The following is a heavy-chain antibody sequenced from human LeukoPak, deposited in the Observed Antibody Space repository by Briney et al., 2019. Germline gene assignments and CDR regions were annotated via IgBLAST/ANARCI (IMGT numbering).Heavy chain of an antibody. CDR3: ARDLYRWNSLDY. Sequence: ASVKVSCKASGYTFTSYDINWVRQATGQGLEWMGWMNPNSGNTGYAQKFQGRVTITRNTSISTAYMELSSLRSEDTAVYYCARDLYRWNSLDYWGQGTLVTVSS. D-gene: IGHD1-7*01. CDR2: MNPNSGNT. V-gene: IGHV1-8*03. CDR1: GYTFTSYD. J-gene: IGHJ4*02.